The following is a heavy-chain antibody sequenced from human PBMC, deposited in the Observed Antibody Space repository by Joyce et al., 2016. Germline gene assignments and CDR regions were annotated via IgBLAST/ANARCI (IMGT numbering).Heavy chain of an antibody. D-gene: IGHD1-14*01. CDR3: ARDGPKTTWDPGYYFDF. V-gene: IGHV3-30*04. CDR2: ISYDGKNT. J-gene: IGHJ4*02. CDR1: GFTFSGHS. Sequence: QVKLVESGGGVVQPGRSLRLSCAAYGFTFSGHSMHWVRQAPGKGLDWVAIISYDGKNTYYGDSMKGRFTISRDNSKNTVYRQVDSLRTEDTAVYYCARDGPKTTWDPGYYFDFWGQGTLVTVSS.